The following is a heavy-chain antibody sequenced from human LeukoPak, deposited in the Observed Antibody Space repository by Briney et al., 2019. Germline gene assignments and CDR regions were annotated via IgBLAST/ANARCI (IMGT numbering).Heavy chain of an antibody. CDR2: ISPNSGAT. V-gene: IGHV1-2*02. CDR1: GYTFTGYY. CDR3: ARGDCSVSGCHGGNWFDP. D-gene: IGHD2-15*01. Sequence: GASVKVSFQASGYTFTGYYIHWVRQAPGQGLEWMGWISPNSGATNYAQSFQGRVTMTRDTSTNTAHMELSRLRSDDTAVYYCARGDCSVSGCHGGNWFDPWGQGTPVTVSS. J-gene: IGHJ5*02.